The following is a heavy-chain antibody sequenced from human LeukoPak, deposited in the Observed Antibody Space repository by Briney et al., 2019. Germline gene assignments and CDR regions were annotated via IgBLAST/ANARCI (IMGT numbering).Heavy chain of an antibody. CDR1: GGSLSSYY. D-gene: IGHD2-15*01. V-gene: IGHV4-59*08. J-gene: IGHJ5*02. CDR2: IYHIGST. Sequence: SETLSLTCTDSGGSLSSYYWNWIRQPPGKGLEWIGYIYHIGSTNYTPSLKSRVTISVDTSKNQFSLKLSCVTAADTAVYYCARQIVVVPAALYWFDPWGQGTLVTVSS. CDR3: ARQIVVVPAALYWFDP.